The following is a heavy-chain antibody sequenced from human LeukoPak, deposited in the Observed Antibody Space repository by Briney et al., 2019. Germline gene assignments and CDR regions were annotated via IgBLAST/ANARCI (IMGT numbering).Heavy chain of an antibody. Sequence: GSLKISCKGSGYSFSSYWIGWVRQMPGKGLEWMGIIYPGDSNTRYRPSFQGQVTISADKSISTAYLQWSSLKASDTGMYYCARRESSGYYYFDYWGQRTLVTVSS. V-gene: IGHV5-51*01. CDR1: GYSFSSYW. CDR3: ARRESSGYYYFDY. J-gene: IGHJ4*02. CDR2: IYPGDSNT. D-gene: IGHD3-22*01.